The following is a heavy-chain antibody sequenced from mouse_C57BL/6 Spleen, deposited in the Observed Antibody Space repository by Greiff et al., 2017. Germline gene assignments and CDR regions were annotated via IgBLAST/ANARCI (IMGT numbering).Heavy chain of an antibody. Sequence: DVHLVESGEGLVKPGGSLKLSCAASGFTFRSYAMSWVRQTPEKRLEWVAYISSGGDYIYYADTVKGRFTISRDNARNTLYLPMSSLKSEDTAMYYCLLTGNFPFYAMDYWGQGTSVTVSS. CDR3: LLTGNFPFYAMDY. J-gene: IGHJ4*01. CDR1: GFTFRSYA. V-gene: IGHV5-9-1*02. CDR2: ISSGGDYI. D-gene: IGHD4-1*01.